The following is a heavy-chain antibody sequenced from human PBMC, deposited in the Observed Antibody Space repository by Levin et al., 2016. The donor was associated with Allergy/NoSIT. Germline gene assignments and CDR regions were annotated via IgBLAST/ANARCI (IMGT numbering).Heavy chain of an antibody. CDR2: ISHSSTFI. D-gene: IGHD4-17*01. J-gene: IGHJ6*02. Sequence: GESLKISCAASGFTFSSYTMHWVRQAPGKGLEWVSSISHSSTFIYYADSVRGRFTISRDNARNSLSLQMDSLRVEDTALYYCVRYYYYGMDVWGQGTTVTVSS. V-gene: IGHV3-21*01. CDR3: VRYYYYGMDV. CDR1: GFTFSSYT.